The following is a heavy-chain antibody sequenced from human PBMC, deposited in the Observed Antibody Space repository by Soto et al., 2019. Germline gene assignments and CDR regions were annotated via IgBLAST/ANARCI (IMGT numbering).Heavy chain of an antibody. J-gene: IGHJ3*02. V-gene: IGHV3-21*01. CDR3: ARALLWFGELLPLGAFDI. Sequence: GGSLRLSCAASGFTFSSYSMNWVRQAPGKGLEWVSSISSSSSYIYYADSVKGRFTISRDNAKNSLYLQMNSLRAEDTAVYYCARALLWFGELLPLGAFDIWGQGTMVTVSS. CDR2: ISSSSSYI. CDR1: GFTFSSYS. D-gene: IGHD3-10*01.